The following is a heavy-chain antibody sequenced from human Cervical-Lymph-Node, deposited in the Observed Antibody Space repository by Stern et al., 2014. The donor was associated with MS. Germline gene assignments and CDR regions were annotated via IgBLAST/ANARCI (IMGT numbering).Heavy chain of an antibody. J-gene: IGHJ4*02. V-gene: IGHV3-11*06. CDR2: ISTSSTYT. D-gene: IGHD5-24*01. CDR1: GFTFSDYY. Sequence: VHLVESGGGLVRPGGSLRLSCEASGFTFSDYYMSWIRQAPGKGLEWVSYISTSSTYTNYADSVGGRFTISRDNAKNSLYLQMNSLRAEDTAVYYCARDGGRNDYNYLDYWGQGTLVTVSS. CDR3: ARDGGRNDYNYLDY.